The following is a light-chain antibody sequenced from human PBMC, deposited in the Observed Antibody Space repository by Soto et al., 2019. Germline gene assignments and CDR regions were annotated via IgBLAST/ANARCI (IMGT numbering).Light chain of an antibody. CDR2: GAS. J-gene: IGKJ2*01. CDR3: QQYGNSPYT. Sequence: EIVLTQSPGTLSLSPGERATLSCGTSQSVRSNYLAWYQQKPGQSPRLLISGASGRATGTPDRFSGSGSGTDFTLTISRLEPEDFAVYYCQQYGNSPYTFGQGTKLEI. CDR1: QSVRSNY. V-gene: IGKV3-20*01.